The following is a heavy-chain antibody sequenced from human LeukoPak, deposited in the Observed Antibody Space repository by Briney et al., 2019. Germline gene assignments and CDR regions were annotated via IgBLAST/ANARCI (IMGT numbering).Heavy chain of an antibody. Sequence: GGSLRLSCAASGFTFSSYWMHWVRQAPGKGLVRVSRINSDGSTTSYADSVKGRFTISRDNAKNTLYLQMNSLRAKDTAVYYCARDHSSWELPSDYWGQGTLVTVSS. CDR3: ARDHSSWELPSDY. J-gene: IGHJ4*02. D-gene: IGHD6-13*01. CDR1: GFTFSSYW. V-gene: IGHV3-74*01. CDR2: INSDGSTT.